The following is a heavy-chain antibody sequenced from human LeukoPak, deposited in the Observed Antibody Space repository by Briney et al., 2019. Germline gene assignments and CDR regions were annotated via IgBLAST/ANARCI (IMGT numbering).Heavy chain of an antibody. Sequence: GRSLRPSCAASGFTLSSKYMSWVRQAPGKGLEWVSGVYSGDSTYYPGSVKGRFATSRDNSKITLYIQRNNLRAEDSCVYCCARGGALFFPFDYWGQGTLVTVSS. V-gene: IGHV3-66*01. D-gene: IGHD3-10*01. CDR2: VYSGDST. CDR3: ARGGALFFPFDY. J-gene: IGHJ4*02. CDR1: GFTLSSKY.